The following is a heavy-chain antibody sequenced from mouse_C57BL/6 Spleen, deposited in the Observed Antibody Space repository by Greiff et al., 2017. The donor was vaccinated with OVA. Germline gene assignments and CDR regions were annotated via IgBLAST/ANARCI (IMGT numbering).Heavy chain of an antibody. V-gene: IGHV1-50*01. D-gene: IGHD2-1*01. J-gene: IGHJ2*01. CDR1: GYTFTSYW. Sequence: QVQLQQPGAELVKPGASVKLSCKASGYTFTSYWMQWVKQRPGQGLEWIGEIDPSDSYTNYNQKFKGKATLTVAPSSSTAYMQLSSLTSEDSAVYYCARGDGNYFDYWGQGTTLTVSS. CDR2: IDPSDSYT. CDR3: ARGDGNYFDY.